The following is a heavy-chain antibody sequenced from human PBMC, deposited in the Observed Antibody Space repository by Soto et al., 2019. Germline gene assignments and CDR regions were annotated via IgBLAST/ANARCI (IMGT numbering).Heavy chain of an antibody. V-gene: IGHV3-66*01. J-gene: IGHJ1*01. CDR1: GFTVIDNY. Sequence: PGGSLRLSCGASGFTVIDNYMSWVRQAPGKGLEWVSVIYSGGSSYYADSVKGRFTISRDNSKNMLYLQMNSLRAEDTAVYYCARDGAVAGTAEYFQHWGQGTLVTVSS. CDR3: ARDGAVAGTAEYFQH. D-gene: IGHD6-19*01. CDR2: IYSGGSS.